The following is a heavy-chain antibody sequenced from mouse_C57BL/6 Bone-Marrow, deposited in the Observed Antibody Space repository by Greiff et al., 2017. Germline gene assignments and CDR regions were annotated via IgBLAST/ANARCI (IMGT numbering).Heavy chain of an antibody. CDR1: GFSLTSYG. CDR2: IWSGGSK. J-gene: IGHJ2*01. CDR3: ARNQGFFDY. Sequence: QVQLQQSGPGLVQPSQSLSITCTVSGFSLTSYGVHWVRQSPGKGLEWLGVIWSGGSKDYYAAFISRLSISKDNSKSQVFFKMNSLQADDTAIYYCARNQGFFDYWGQGTTLTVSS. V-gene: IGHV2-2*01.